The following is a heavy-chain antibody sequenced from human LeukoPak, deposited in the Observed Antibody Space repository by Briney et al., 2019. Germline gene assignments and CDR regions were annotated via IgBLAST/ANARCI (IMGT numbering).Heavy chain of an antibody. V-gene: IGHV3-7*03. D-gene: IGHD5-12*01. CDR1: GFTFNNAW. J-gene: IGHJ4*02. CDR3: ARDGMATINS. CDR2: ITQDGSEK. Sequence: GGSLRLSCAASGFTFNNAWMSWVRQAPGKGLEWVANITQDGSEKYYVDSVKGRFTISRDNAKNLLYLQMNSLRAEDTAVYYCARDGMATINSWGQGTVVTVSS.